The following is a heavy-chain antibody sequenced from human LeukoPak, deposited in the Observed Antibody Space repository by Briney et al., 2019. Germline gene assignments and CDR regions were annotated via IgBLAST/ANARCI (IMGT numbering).Heavy chain of an antibody. CDR1: GYTLTELS. J-gene: IGHJ3*02. CDR3: ARENSFLYAFDI. V-gene: IGHV7-4-1*02. Sequence: ASVKVSCKVSGYTLTELSMHWVRQAPGKGLEWMGWINTNTGNPTYAQGFTGRFVFSLDTSVSTAYLQISSLKAEDTAVYYCARENSFLYAFDIWGQGTMVTVSS. D-gene: IGHD2/OR15-2a*01. CDR2: INTNTGNP.